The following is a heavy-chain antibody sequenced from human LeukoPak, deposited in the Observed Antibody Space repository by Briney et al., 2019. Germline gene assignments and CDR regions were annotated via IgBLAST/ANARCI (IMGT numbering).Heavy chain of an antibody. CDR3: ARDLGDFSSGTSYFDY. J-gene: IGHJ4*02. Sequence: PGGSLRLSCAASGFTFNSYAMSWVRQAPGKGLEWVALIWYDGSNKYYADSVKGRFTISRDDSKNTLYLQMNSLRAEDTAVYYCARDLGDFSSGTSYFDYWGQGTLVTVSS. CDR2: IWYDGSNK. CDR1: GFTFNSYA. D-gene: IGHD3-10*01. V-gene: IGHV3-33*08.